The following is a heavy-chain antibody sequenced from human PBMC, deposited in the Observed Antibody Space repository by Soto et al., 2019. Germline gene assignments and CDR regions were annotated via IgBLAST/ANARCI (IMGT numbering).Heavy chain of an antibody. D-gene: IGHD3-10*01. Sequence: QVQLQESGPGLVKPSQTLSLTCTISGGSISNGGYYWSWIRQHPGKGLEWIGYIHNNGGTYYNPSLKSRVTISVDTSKTQFSLNLYSVTAADTAVYYCAREGAGSYWFDPWGQGILVTVSS. V-gene: IGHV4-31*03. CDR2: IHNNGGT. J-gene: IGHJ5*02. CDR3: AREGAGSYWFDP. CDR1: GGSISNGGYY.